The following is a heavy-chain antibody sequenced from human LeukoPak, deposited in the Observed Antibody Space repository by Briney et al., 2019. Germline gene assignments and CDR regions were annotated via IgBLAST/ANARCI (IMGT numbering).Heavy chain of an antibody. V-gene: IGHV4-34*01. J-gene: IGHJ4*02. CDR1: GGSFSGYY. CDR2: INHSGST. D-gene: IGHD3-10*01. CDR3: ATRHSLLWFGELLAPFSY. Sequence: SETLSLTCAVYGGSFSGYYRSWIRQPPGKGLEWIGEINHSGSTNYNPSLKSRVTISVDTSKNQFSLKLSSVTAADTAVYYCATRHSLLWFGELLAPFSYWGQGTLVTVSS.